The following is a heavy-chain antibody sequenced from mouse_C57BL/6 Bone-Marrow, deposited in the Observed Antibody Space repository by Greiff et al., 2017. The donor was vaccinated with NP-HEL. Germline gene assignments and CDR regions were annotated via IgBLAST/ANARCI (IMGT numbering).Heavy chain of an antibody. V-gene: IGHV5-6*01. CDR1: GFTFSSYG. Sequence: EVKLMESGGDLVKPGGSLKLSCAASGFTFSSYGMSWVRQTPDKRLEWVATISSGGSYTYYPDSVKGRFTISRDNAKNTLYLQMSSLKSEDTAMYYCARHPVFTFDYWGQGTTLTVSS. CDR2: ISSGGSYT. CDR3: ARHPVFTFDY. J-gene: IGHJ2*01. D-gene: IGHD2-12*01.